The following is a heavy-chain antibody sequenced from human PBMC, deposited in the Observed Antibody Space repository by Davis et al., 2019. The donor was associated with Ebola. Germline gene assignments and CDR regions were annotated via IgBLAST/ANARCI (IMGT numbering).Heavy chain of an antibody. Sequence: PGGSLRLSCKDSGNSFNTHWIGWVRQMPGKGLEWMGIIYPGDSDTRYSPSFQGQVTISADKSISTAYLQWSSLKASDTAMYYCARGTDGYNPGGYFDSWGQGTLVTVSS. CDR3: ARGTDGYNPGGYFDS. CDR1: GNSFNTHW. D-gene: IGHD5-24*01. J-gene: IGHJ4*02. CDR2: IYPGDSDT. V-gene: IGHV5-51*01.